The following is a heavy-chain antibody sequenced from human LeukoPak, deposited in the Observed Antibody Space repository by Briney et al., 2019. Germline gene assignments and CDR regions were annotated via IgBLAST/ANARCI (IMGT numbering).Heavy chain of an antibody. CDR1: GYTFTGYY. CDR2: INPNSGGT. CDR3: ASVLLWLGEDRVVLAP. Sequence: ASVKVSCKASGYTFTGYYMHWVRQAPGQGLEWMGWINPNSGGTNYAQKFQGRVTMTRDTSISTAYMELSRLRSDDTAVYYCASVLLWLGEDRVVLAPWGQGTLVTVSS. D-gene: IGHD3-10*01. V-gene: IGHV1-2*02. J-gene: IGHJ5*02.